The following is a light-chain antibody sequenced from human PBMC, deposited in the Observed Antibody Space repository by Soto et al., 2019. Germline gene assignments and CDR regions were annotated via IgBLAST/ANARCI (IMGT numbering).Light chain of an antibody. CDR1: QSLSNY. CDR3: QQRSSWRVT. J-gene: IGKJ4*01. CDR2: DAS. Sequence: EIVLTQFPATLSLSPGERATLSCRASQSLSNYLAWYQQKPGQAPRLVIYDASKRATGIPARFSGTGSGTDFTLTIGSLEPEDFAVYYCQQRSSWRVTFGGGTKVEIK. V-gene: IGKV3-11*01.